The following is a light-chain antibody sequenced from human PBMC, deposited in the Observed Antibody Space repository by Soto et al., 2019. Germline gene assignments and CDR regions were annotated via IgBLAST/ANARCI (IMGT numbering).Light chain of an antibody. Sequence: QSALTQPPSVSGAPGQRVTISCTGSSSNIGARYNVHWYQQLPGTAPKLLIYDNNNRPSGVPDRFSGSKSGTSASLAITGLQAEDEADYYCQSYDSRLSGWVFGGGTKLTVL. CDR2: DNN. V-gene: IGLV1-40*01. CDR3: QSYDSRLSGWV. J-gene: IGLJ3*02. CDR1: SSNIGARYN.